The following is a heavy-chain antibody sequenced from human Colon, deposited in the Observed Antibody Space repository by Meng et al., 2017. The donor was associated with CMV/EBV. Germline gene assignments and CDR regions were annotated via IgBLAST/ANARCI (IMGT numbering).Heavy chain of an antibody. CDR3: ARERGGNLVATRLDFDL. CDR2: ISSVGTYI. CDR1: GFPFNNYR. Sequence: SCIGSGFPFNNYRMNWVRLAPGRGLEWVSSISSVGTYISYADSAKGRFTISRDNANNALYLQINGLRADDTALYYCARERGGNLVATRLDFDLWGRGTLVTVSS. V-gene: IGHV3-21*01. J-gene: IGHJ2*01. D-gene: IGHD5-12*01.